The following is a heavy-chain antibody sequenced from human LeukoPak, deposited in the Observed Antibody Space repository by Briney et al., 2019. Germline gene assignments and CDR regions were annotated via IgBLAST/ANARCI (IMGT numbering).Heavy chain of an antibody. D-gene: IGHD6-13*01. J-gene: IGHJ4*02. V-gene: IGHV3-53*01. CDR2: IYSGGST. Sequence: PGGSLRLSCAASGFTVSSNYMSWVRQAPGKGLEWVSIIYSGGSTYYADSVKGRFTISRDNSKNTLYLQMNSLRAEDTAVYYCARMIAAAGTTGGYYFDHWGQGTLVTVSS. CDR1: GFTVSSNY. CDR3: ARMIAAAGTTGGYYFDH.